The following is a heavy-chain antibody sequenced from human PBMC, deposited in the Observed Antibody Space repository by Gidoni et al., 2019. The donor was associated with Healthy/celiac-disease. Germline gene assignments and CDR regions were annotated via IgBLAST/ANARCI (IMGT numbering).Heavy chain of an antibody. D-gene: IGHD3-22*01. Sequence: PGKGLEWVAVIWYDGSKKYYADSVKGRFTISRDNSKNTLYLQMNSLRAEDTAVYYCARGAVTREDFASSCYYHYFDFWGQGTLVTVSS. V-gene: IGHV3-33*01. CDR2: IWYDGSKK. CDR3: ARGAVTREDFASSCYYHYFDF. J-gene: IGHJ4*02.